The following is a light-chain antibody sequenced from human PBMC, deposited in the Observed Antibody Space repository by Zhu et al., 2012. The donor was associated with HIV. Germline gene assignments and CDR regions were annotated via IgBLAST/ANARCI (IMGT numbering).Light chain of an antibody. CDR3: QQYDTSPWT. Sequence: EIVLTQSPGTLSLSPGERATLSCRASQSVAGSYLAWYQQKPGQAPRLLIYGASSRATGIPDRFSGSGSGTDFTLTISRLEPEDFAVYYCQQYDTSPWTFGQGTKGGNQT. CDR2: GAS. CDR1: QSVAGSY. V-gene: IGKV3-20*01. J-gene: IGKJ1*01.